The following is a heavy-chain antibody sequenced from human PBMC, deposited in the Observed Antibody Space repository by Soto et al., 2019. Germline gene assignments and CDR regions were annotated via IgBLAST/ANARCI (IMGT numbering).Heavy chain of an antibody. Sequence: ESGGGVVQPGRSLRLSCAASGFTFSSYGMHWVRQAPGKGLEWVAVIWYDGSNKYYADSVKGRFTISRDNSKNTLYLQMNSLRAEDTAVYYCARAFWSERYYYMDVWGKGTTVTVSS. CDR3: ARAFWSERYYYMDV. D-gene: IGHD3-3*01. CDR1: GFTFSSYG. V-gene: IGHV3-33*01. CDR2: IWYDGSNK. J-gene: IGHJ6*03.